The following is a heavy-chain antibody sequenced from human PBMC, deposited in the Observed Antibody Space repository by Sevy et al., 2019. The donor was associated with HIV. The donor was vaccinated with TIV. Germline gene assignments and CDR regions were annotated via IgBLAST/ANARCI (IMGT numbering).Heavy chain of an antibody. CDR3: FGGTTTSDF. V-gene: IGHV3-30*03. J-gene: IGHJ4*02. D-gene: IGHD1-1*01. CDR1: GFSFSSYF. CDR2: ISSDGDEH. Sequence: GGSLRLSCAASGFSFSSYFMHWVRQAPGKGLEWVAVISSDGDEHYHADSVGGRFTISRDNSKSTLYLQMDSLRRDDTAVYYCFGGTTTSDFWGQGTLVTVSS.